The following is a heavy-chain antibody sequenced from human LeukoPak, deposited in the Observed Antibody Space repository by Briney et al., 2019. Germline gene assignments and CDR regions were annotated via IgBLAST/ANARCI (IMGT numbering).Heavy chain of an antibody. CDR2: IQRDGSVR. Sequence: PGGSLRLSCAASGFSFNTFWMSWVRQAPGKGLEWVANIQRDGSVRHYVESVRGRFTISRDNAKNPLFLQMNSLRVEDTAVYYCAREDVGWLLADLWGQGTLVTVSS. J-gene: IGHJ5*02. CDR3: AREDVGWLLADL. CDR1: GFSFNTFW. V-gene: IGHV3-7*01. D-gene: IGHD5-24*01.